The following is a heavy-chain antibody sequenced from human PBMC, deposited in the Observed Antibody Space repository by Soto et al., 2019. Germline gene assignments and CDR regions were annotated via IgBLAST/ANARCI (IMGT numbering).Heavy chain of an antibody. V-gene: IGHV3-53*01. CDR3: ARENFVAAAGTDVYYGMDV. CDR1: GFTVSSNY. D-gene: IGHD6-13*01. CDR2: IYSGGST. J-gene: IGHJ6*02. Sequence: GGSLRLSCAASGFTVSSNYMSWVRQAPGKGLEWVSVIYSGGSTYYADSVKGRFTISRDNSKNTLYLQMNSLRAEDTAVYYCARENFVAAAGTDVYYGMDVWGQGTTVTVSS.